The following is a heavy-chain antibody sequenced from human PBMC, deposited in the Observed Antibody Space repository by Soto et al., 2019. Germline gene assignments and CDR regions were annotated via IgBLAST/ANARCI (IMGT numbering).Heavy chain of an antibody. CDR3: AKDYGWQQLPYPYYFDY. J-gene: IGHJ4*02. D-gene: IGHD6-13*01. Sequence: GGSLRLSCAASGFTFSSYAMSWVRQAPGKGLEWVSAISGSGGSTYYADSVKGRFTISRDNSKNTLYLQMNSLRAEDTAVYYCAKDYGWQQLPYPYYFDYWGQGTLVTVSS. CDR2: ISGSGGST. V-gene: IGHV3-23*01. CDR1: GFTFSSYA.